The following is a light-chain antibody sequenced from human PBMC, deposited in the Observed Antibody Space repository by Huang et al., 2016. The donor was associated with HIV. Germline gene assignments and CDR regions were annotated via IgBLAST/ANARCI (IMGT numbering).Light chain of an antibody. V-gene: IGKV3-15*01. CDR1: HNINNN. Sequence: EIVMTQSPGTLSVSPGERATLSCLASHNINNNLAWYQQKPGQAPRLFIYGASTRATGIPARFSGSGSGTEFTLTISSLQSEDFAVYYCQQSNDWPLTFGGGTKVEIK. CDR2: GAS. CDR3: QQSNDWPLT. J-gene: IGKJ4*01.